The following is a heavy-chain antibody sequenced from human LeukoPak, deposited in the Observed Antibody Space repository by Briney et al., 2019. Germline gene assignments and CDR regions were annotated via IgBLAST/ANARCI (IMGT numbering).Heavy chain of an antibody. D-gene: IGHD3-22*01. J-gene: IGHJ4*02. CDR2: IYYSGST. Sequence: SETLSLTCTVSGGSISSYYWSWIRQPPGKGLEWIGHIYYSGSTNYNPSLKSRVTISVDTSKNQFSLKLSSVTAADTAVYYCARLRYYDSSGYAGLIDYWGQGTLVTVSS. V-gene: IGHV4-59*08. CDR3: ARLRYYDSSGYAGLIDY. CDR1: GGSISSYY.